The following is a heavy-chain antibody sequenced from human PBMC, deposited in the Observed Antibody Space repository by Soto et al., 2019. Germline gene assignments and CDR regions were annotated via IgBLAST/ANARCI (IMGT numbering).Heavy chain of an antibody. J-gene: IGHJ6*02. CDR3: ATDRDFGSGMDV. D-gene: IGHD3-10*01. CDR2: ISWNIGSI. Sequence: PGGSLRLSCAASGFTFDDYAMHWVRQAPGKGLEWVSGISWNIGSIGYADSVKGRFTISRDNAKNSLYLQMNSLRAEDTALYYCATDRDFGSGMDVWGQGTRVTVSS. V-gene: IGHV3-9*01. CDR1: GFTFDDYA.